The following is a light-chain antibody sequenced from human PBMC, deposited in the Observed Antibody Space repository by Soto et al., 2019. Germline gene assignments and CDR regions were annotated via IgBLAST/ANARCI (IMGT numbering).Light chain of an antibody. V-gene: IGLV2-11*01. CDR1: SSNIDGYNY. Sequence: QSALTQPRSVSGSPGQSVTISCTGTSSNIDGYNYVSWYQQHPGKAPKVLIYDVTERPSGVPDRFSGSKSGNTASLTISGLQAEDEADYYCCSYAGSYTVLFGGGTKLTVL. CDR2: DVT. CDR3: CSYAGSYTVL. J-gene: IGLJ2*01.